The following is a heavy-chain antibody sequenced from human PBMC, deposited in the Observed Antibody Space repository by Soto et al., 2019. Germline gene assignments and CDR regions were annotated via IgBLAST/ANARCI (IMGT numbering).Heavy chain of an antibody. CDR2: IRGTGANT. D-gene: IGHD2-2*01. CDR3: ATLRFCTSSSYYGKEGGY. V-gene: IGHV3-23*01. Sequence: EVQLLESGGGLVQPGGSLRLSCAASGFTFSSYAMSWVRQVPGKGLEWVSAIRGTGANTYYADSVKGRFTISRDNSKNTLYLQMNSLRAGDAAVYDCATLRFCTSSSYYGKEGGYWGQGTLVTVSS. J-gene: IGHJ4*02. CDR1: GFTFSSYA.